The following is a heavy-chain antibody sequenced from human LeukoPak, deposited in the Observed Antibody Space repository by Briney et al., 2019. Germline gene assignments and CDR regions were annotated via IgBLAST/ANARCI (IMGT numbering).Heavy chain of an antibody. J-gene: IGHJ4*02. D-gene: IGHD6-13*01. CDR2: IYTGGST. Sequence: PSETLSLTCTVSGYSISSGYYWGWIRQPAGKGLEWIGRIYTGGSTNYNPSLKSRVTMSVDTSKNQFSLKLSSVTAADTAVYYCASGLYSSSWQSWGQGTLVTVSS. CDR3: ASGLYSSSWQS. V-gene: IGHV4-4*07. CDR1: GYSISSGYY.